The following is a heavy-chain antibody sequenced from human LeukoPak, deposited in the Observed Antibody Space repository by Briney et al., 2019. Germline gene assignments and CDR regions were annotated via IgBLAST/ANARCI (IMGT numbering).Heavy chain of an antibody. Sequence: PGGSLRLSCAASGFTFSSKSMNWVRQAPGKGLEWVSYITGDSSITYYADFVKGRFTISRDNAKNSLYLQMNSLRAEDTAVYYCARGLDTAMALNDAFDIWGQGTMVTVSS. V-gene: IGHV3-48*01. CDR2: ITGDSSIT. J-gene: IGHJ3*02. CDR3: ARGLDTAMALNDAFDI. D-gene: IGHD5-18*01. CDR1: GFTFSSKS.